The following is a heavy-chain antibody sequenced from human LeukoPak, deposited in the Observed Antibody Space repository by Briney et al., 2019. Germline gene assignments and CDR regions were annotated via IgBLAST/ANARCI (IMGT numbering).Heavy chain of an antibody. CDR1: GYTFTRYD. CDR2: IDTKSGMT. V-gene: IGHV1-8*03. Sequence: ASVKVSCKASGYTFTRYDINWVRQATGQGLEWMGWIDTKSGMTGHAQKFQGRITITKDTSISTVYMELSSLSSEDTAVYFCARERTRTYYYYGMDVWGQGTTVTVSS. CDR3: ARERTRTYYYYGMDV. J-gene: IGHJ6*02. D-gene: IGHD1-1*01.